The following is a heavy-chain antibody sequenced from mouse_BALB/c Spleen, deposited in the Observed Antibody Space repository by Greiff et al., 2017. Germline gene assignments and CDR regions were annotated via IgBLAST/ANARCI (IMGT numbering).Heavy chain of an antibody. CDR1: GYTFPDYA. CDR3: ARLAGSSYVYAMDY. V-gene: IGHV1S137*01. CDR2: IITYYGDA. D-gene: IGHD1-1*01. Sequence: QVQLQQSGAELVRPGVSVKISCKGSGYTFPDYAMHWVKQSHAKSLEWIGVIITYYGDASYNQKFKGKATMTVDKSSTTAYMELARLTSEDSAIYYCARLAGSSYVYAMDYWGQGTSVTVSS. J-gene: IGHJ4*01.